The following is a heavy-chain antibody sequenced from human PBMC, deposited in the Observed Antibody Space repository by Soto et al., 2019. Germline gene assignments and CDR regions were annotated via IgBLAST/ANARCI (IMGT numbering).Heavy chain of an antibody. CDR2: IISSGDST. Sequence: EVQLLESGGGLLQPGGSLRLSCAASGFTFSSYAMSWVRQAPGKGLEWVSAIISSGDSTYYTDSVKARFTISRDNSKNTLYLQMNSLRAEDTAVYYCAKRYYYDNSGLWDYWGQGTLVTVSS. V-gene: IGHV3-23*01. CDR3: AKRYYYDNSGLWDY. D-gene: IGHD3-22*01. J-gene: IGHJ4*02. CDR1: GFTFSSYA.